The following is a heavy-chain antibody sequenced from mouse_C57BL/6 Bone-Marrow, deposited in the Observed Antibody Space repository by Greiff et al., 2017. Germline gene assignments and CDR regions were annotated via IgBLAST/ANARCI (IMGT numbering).Heavy chain of an antibody. CDR1: GYTFTDYY. J-gene: IGHJ4*01. V-gene: IGHV1-26*01. D-gene: IGHD1-1*01. Sequence: VQLQQSGPELVKPGASVKISCKASGYTFTDYYMNWVKQSHGKSLEWIGDINPNNGGTSYNQKFKGKATLTVDKSSSTAYMELRSLTSEDSAVYYCGTTVVAPMDYWGQGTSVTVSS. CDR3: GTTVVAPMDY. CDR2: INPNNGGT.